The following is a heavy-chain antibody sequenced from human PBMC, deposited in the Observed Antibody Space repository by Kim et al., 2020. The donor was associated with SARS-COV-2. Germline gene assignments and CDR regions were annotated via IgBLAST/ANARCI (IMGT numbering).Heavy chain of an antibody. V-gene: IGHV4-39*01. CDR3: ARYYGYDHPRYFDS. D-gene: IGHD3-10*01. CDR2: MYYSGRT. J-gene: IGHJ4*02. Sequence: SETLSLTCTVSGDSVSTNTCYWGWIRQPPGKDLEWIGSMYYSGRTYYNPSLRSRVTISVDTSKNQFSLKLSSVTAADTAVYYCARYYGYDHPRYFDSWGQGTLVTVSS. CDR1: GDSVSTNTCY.